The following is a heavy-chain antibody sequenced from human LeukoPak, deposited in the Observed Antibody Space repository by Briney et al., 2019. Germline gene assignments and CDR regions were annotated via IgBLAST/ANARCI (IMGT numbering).Heavy chain of an antibody. J-gene: IGHJ4*02. CDR3: ARGDYYDSKEAFDY. Sequence: PGGSLRLSCAASGFTFSDYYMSWLRQAPGKGLEGVSYISSSGITIYYADSVKGRFTISRDNAKNSLYMQMNSLRAEDTAVYYCARGDYYDSKEAFDYWGQGTLVTVSS. CDR2: ISSSGITI. CDR1: GFTFSDYY. V-gene: IGHV3-11*04. D-gene: IGHD3-22*01.